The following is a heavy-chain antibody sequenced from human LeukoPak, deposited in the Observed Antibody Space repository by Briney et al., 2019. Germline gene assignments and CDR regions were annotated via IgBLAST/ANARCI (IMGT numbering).Heavy chain of an antibody. V-gene: IGHV1-8*01. CDR2: MNPNSGNT. Sequence: ASVKVSCKASGYTFTSYDINWVRQATGQGLEWMGWMNPNSGNTGYAQKFQGRVTMTRNTSISTAYMELSSLRSEDTAVYYCARVIKGGWYGGYYYGMDVWGQGTTVTVSS. CDR3: ARVIKGGWYGGYYYGMDV. CDR1: GYTFTSYD. J-gene: IGHJ6*02. D-gene: IGHD6-19*01.